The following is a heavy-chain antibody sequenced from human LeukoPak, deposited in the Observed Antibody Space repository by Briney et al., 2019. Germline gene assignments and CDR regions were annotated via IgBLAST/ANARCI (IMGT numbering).Heavy chain of an antibody. CDR1: GYTFTSYG. CDR2: ISAYNGNT. CDR3: ASGLGYCSSTSCPFYYYYGMDV. J-gene: IGHJ6*02. D-gene: IGHD2-2*01. Sequence: ASVKVSCKASGYTFTSYGISWVRQAPGQGLEWMGWISAYNGNTNYAQKLQGRVTMTTDTSTSTAYMELRSLRSDDTAVYYCASGLGYCSSTSCPFYYYYGMDVWGQGTTVTVSS. V-gene: IGHV1-18*01.